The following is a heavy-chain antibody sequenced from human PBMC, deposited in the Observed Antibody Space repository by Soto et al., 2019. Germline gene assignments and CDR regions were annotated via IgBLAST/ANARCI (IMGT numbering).Heavy chain of an antibody. CDR2: ISYDGSNK. CDR3: AKDSEGYSGYDLFLTYFDY. J-gene: IGHJ4*02. D-gene: IGHD5-12*01. CDR1: GFTFSSYG. V-gene: IGHV3-30*18. Sequence: GSLRLSCAASGFTFSSYGMHWVRQAPGKGLEWVAVISYDGSNKYYADSVKGRFTISRDNSKNTLYLQMNSLRAEDTAVYYCAKDSEGYSGYDLFLTYFDYWGQGTLVTVSS.